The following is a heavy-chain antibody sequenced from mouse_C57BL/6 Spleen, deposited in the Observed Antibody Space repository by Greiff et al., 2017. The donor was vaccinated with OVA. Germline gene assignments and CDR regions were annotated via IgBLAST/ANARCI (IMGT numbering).Heavy chain of an antibody. CDR2: IDPSDSDT. Sequence: QVQLQQPGAELVRPGSSVKLSCKASGYTFTSYWMHWVKQRPIQGLEWIGNIDPSDSDTHYTQKFKDKATLTVDKSSSTAYMQLSSLTSEDSAVYYCARREPSQKGYYGYWGKGTTLTVSS. CDR3: ARREPSQKGYYGY. J-gene: IGHJ2*01. CDR1: GYTFTSYW. V-gene: IGHV1-52*01.